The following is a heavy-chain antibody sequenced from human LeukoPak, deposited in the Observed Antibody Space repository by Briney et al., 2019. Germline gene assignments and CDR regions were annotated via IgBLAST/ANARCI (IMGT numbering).Heavy chain of an antibody. CDR1: GFTFSSYG. J-gene: IGHJ4*02. CDR2: IKQDGSEK. V-gene: IGHV3-7*02. CDR3: ARGPDYDFWSGYRYFDY. Sequence: GGSLRLSCAASGFTFSSYGMSWVRQAPGKGLEWVANIKQDGSEKYYVDPVKGRFAISRDNAKNSLYLQMNSLGAEDTAVYYCARGPDYDFWSGYRYFDYWGQGTLVTVPS. D-gene: IGHD3-3*01.